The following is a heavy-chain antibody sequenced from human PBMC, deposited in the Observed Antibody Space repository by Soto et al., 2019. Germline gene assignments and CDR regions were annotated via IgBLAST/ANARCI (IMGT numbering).Heavy chain of an antibody. CDR3: ARHYYDSSGYYYWNYFDY. Sequence: SETLSLTRTVFGGSISSYYWSWIRQPPGKGLEWIGYIYYSGSTNYNPSLKSRVTISVDTSKNQFSLKLSSVTAADTAVYYCARHYYDSSGYYYWNYFDYWGQGTLVTVSS. CDR1: GGSISSYY. J-gene: IGHJ4*02. CDR2: IYYSGST. V-gene: IGHV4-59*01. D-gene: IGHD3-22*01.